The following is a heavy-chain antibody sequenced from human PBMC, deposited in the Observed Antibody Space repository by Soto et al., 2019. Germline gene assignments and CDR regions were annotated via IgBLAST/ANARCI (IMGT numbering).Heavy chain of an antibody. CDR1: GGTFSSYA. D-gene: IGHD3-22*01. V-gene: IGHV1-69*13. Sequence: SVKVSCKASGGTFSSYAISWVRQAPGQGLEWMGGIIPIFGTANYAQKFQGRVXITADESTSTAYMELSSLRSEDTAVYYCARGGFITMIVVVITDDAFDIWGQGTMVTVSS. CDR3: ARGGFITMIVVVITDDAFDI. J-gene: IGHJ3*02. CDR2: IIPIFGTA.